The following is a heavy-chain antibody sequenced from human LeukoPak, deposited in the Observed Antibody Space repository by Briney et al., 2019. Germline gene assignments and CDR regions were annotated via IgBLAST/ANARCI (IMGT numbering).Heavy chain of an antibody. V-gene: IGHV3-13*01. CDR1: GFTFSSYD. CDR3: ARVDILTGTFDY. D-gene: IGHD3-9*01. CDR2: IGTAGDT. J-gene: IGHJ4*02. Sequence: QSGGSLRLSCAASGFTFSSYDMHWVRQATGKGLEWVSAIGTAGDTYYPGSVKARFTISRENAKNSLYLQMNSLRAGDTAVYYCARVDILTGTFDYWGQGTLVTVSS.